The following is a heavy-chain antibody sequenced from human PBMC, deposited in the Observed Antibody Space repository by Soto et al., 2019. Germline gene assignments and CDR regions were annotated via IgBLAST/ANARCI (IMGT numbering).Heavy chain of an antibody. J-gene: IGHJ4*02. D-gene: IGHD2-2*01. CDR1: GGSISSSNW. V-gene: IGHV4-4*02. Sequence: QVQLQESGPGLVKPAGTLSLTCAVSGGSISSSNWWSWVRQPPGKGLEWIGEIYHSGSTNYNTSLKSPVTISVDKSKNQFSLQLSSVTAADTAVYYCASLPATSDFDYWGQGTLVTVSS. CDR3: ASLPATSDFDY. CDR2: IYHSGST.